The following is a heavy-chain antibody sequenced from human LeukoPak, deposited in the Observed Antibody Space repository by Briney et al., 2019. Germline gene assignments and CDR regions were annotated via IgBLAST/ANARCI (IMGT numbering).Heavy chain of an antibody. CDR2: INPNSDVT. CDR1: GYTFTGYY. V-gene: IGHV1-2*06. Sequence: ASVKVSCKASGYTFTGYYIHWVRQAPGQGLEWMGRINPNSDVTNYAQKFRGRATMTRDTSISTAYMELSSLRSDDTAVYYCAREGGFDYDSRGYLDYWGQGTLVTVSS. J-gene: IGHJ4*02. CDR3: AREGGFDYDSRGYLDY. D-gene: IGHD3-22*01.